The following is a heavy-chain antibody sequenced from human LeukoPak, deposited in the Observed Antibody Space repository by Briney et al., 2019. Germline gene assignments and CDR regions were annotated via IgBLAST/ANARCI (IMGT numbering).Heavy chain of an antibody. CDR1: GGSISTNDYY. CDR2: IYTSGST. V-gene: IGHV4-61*02. J-gene: IGHJ6*03. CDR3: ARVRMYSSSWSNYYYYMDV. Sequence: PSETLSLTCTVSGGSISTNDYYWSWIRQSAGKGLEWIGRIYTSGSTNYNPSLKSRVTISVDTSKNQFSLKLSSVTAADTAVYYCARVRMYSSSWSNYYYYMDVWGKGTTVTISS. D-gene: IGHD6-13*01.